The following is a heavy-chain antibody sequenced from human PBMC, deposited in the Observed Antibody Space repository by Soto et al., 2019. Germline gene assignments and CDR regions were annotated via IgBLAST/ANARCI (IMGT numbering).Heavy chain of an antibody. J-gene: IGHJ4*02. D-gene: IGHD3-22*01. CDR3: AKDDSSGYYPVDY. CDR1: GFTFSSYG. Sequence: QVQLVESGGGVVQPGRSLRLSCAASGFTFSSYGMHWVRQAPGKALEWVAVISYDGSNKYYADSVKGRFTISRDNSKNTLYLQMNSLRAEDTAVYYCAKDDSSGYYPVDYWGQGTLVTVSS. V-gene: IGHV3-30*18. CDR2: ISYDGSNK.